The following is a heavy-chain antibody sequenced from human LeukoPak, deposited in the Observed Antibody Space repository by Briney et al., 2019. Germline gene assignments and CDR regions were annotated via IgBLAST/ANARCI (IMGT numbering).Heavy chain of an antibody. CDR1: GGSIRSSYYY. CDR2: IYYSGST. CDR3: ARGITMVRGVIMTARGWYFDY. J-gene: IGHJ4*02. Sequence: SETLSLTCTVSGGSIRSSYYYWGWIRQPPGKGLEWIGSIYYSGSTYYNPSLKSRVTISVDTSKNQFSLKLSSVTAADTAVYYCARGITMVRGVIMTARGWYFDYWGQGTLVTVSS. D-gene: IGHD3-10*01. V-gene: IGHV4-39*01.